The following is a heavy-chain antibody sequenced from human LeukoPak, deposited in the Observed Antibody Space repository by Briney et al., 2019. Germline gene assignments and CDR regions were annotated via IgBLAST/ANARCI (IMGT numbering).Heavy chain of an antibody. CDR3: ARGLGTMDV. CDR1: GFTFSSYA. Sequence: GGSLRLSCAASGFTFSSYAMHWVRQAPGKGLEWVAVISYDGSNKYYADSVKGRFTISRDNSKNTLYLQMNSLRAEDTAVYYCARGLGTMDVWGKGTTVTISS. CDR2: ISYDGSNK. D-gene: IGHD1-1*01. J-gene: IGHJ6*04. V-gene: IGHV3-30*14.